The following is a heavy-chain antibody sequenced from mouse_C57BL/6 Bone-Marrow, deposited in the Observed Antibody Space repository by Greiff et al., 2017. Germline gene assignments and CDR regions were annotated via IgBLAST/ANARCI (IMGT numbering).Heavy chain of an antibody. CDR3: ARGGKLYGSSHYYAMDY. CDR1: GYTFTDYN. V-gene: IGHV1-22*01. J-gene: IGHJ4*01. Sequence: EVKLQESGPELVKPGASVKMSCKASGYTFTDYNMHWVKQSHGKSLEWIGYINPNNGGTSYNQKFKGKATLTVNKSSSTAYMELRSLTSEDSAVYYGARGGKLYGSSHYYAMDYGGQGTSVTVSS. CDR2: INPNNGGT. D-gene: IGHD1-1*01.